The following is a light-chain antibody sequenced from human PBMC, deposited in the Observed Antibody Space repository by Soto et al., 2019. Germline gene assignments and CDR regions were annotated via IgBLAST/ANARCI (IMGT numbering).Light chain of an antibody. CDR1: SSDVGGYNY. V-gene: IGLV2-14*01. J-gene: IGLJ1*01. CDR2: EVS. Sequence: QSALTQPASWSGSPGQSITISCTGTSSDVGGYNYVSWYQQHPGKAPKLMIYEVSNRPSGVSNRFSGSKSGNTASLTISGLQAEDEADYYCSSYTSSSTLVFGTGTKLTVL. CDR3: SSYTSSSTLV.